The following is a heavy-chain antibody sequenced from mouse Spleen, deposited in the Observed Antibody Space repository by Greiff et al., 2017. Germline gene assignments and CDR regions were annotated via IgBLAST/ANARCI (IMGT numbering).Heavy chain of an antibody. D-gene: IGHD2-4*01. Sequence: EVKLVESGGGLVKPGGSLKLSCAASGFTFSSYAMSWVRQTPEKRLEWVAAINSNGGSTYYPDTVKDRFTISRDNAKNTLYLQMSSLRSEDTALYYCARHGLPLGFAYWGQGTLVTVSA. CDR2: INSNGGST. CDR3: ARHGLPLGFAY. CDR1: GFTFSSYA. V-gene: IGHV5-6-2*01. J-gene: IGHJ3*01.